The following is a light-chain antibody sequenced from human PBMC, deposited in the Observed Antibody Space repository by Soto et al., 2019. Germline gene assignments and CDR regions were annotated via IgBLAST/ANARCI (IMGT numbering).Light chain of an antibody. J-gene: IGKJ1*01. Sequence: EIVLTQSPGTLSLSPGERATLSCRASQSINNKYLAWYQQEPGQTPRLLIHVVSIRATGIPDRFSGSGSGTDFTLTINRLEPEDFAVYYCQLYSGSPWTFGQGTKVEIK. CDR1: QSINNKY. CDR3: QLYSGSPWT. CDR2: VVS. V-gene: IGKV3-20*01.